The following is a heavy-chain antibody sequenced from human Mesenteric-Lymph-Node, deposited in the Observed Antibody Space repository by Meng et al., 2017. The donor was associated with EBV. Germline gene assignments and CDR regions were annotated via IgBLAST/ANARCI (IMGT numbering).Heavy chain of an antibody. V-gene: IGHV6-1*02. CDR1: EDSVSSNSVD. CDR3: ARAVAGKGTYDS. D-gene: IGHD6-19*01. CDR2: TYNRSKWYN. J-gene: IGHJ4*02. Sequence: QLPPQQSVQGLGKPAQTGSSPCVSAEDSVSSNSVDWAWIRRSPSRGLEWLRRTYNRSKWYNDYALSVESRITMNPDTSKNQFSLQLNSVTPDDTALYYCARAVAGKGTYDSWGQGTLVTVSS.